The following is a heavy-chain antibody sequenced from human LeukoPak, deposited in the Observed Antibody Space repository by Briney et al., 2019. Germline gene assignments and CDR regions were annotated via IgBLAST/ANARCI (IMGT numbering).Heavy chain of an antibody. CDR2: INHSGST. D-gene: IGHD3-10*01. CDR1: GGSFSGYY. CDR3: ARRGRPERHYYGSGSRNWFDP. Sequence: SETLSLTCAVYGGSFSGYYWSWIRQPPGKGLEWIGEINHSGSTNYNPSLKSRVTISVDTSKNQFSLKLSSVTAADTAVYYCARRGRPERHYYGSGSRNWFDPWGQGTLVTVSS. V-gene: IGHV4-34*01. J-gene: IGHJ5*02.